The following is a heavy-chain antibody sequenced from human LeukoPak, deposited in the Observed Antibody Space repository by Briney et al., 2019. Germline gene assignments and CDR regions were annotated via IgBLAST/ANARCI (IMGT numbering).Heavy chain of an antibody. D-gene: IGHD4-23*01. V-gene: IGHV5-51*01. CDR2: IYPGDSDT. CDR3: ARQAGYGGRALGGAFDI. CDR1: GYSFTSYW. Sequence: GESLQISCQGSGYSFTSYWIGWVRQMPGKGLEWMGIIYPGDSDTRYSPSFQGQVTISADKSISTAYLQWSSLKASDTAMYYCARQAGYGGRALGGAFDIWGQGTMVTVSP. J-gene: IGHJ3*02.